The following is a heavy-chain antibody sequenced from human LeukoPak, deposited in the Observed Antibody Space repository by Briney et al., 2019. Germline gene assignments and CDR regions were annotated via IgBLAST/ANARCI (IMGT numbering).Heavy chain of an antibody. CDR2: INWNAGSI. J-gene: IGHJ6*03. V-gene: IGHV3-20*04. Sequence: PGGSLRLSCAASGFVFGDYAMNWVRQPPGKGLEWVAGINWNAGSIGYADSVKGRFTVSRDNAKNSLYLQMNSLRAEDTALYYCARAAWMVAGTHYYYYDYMDVWGKGTTVTVSS. CDR1: GFVFGDYA. D-gene: IGHD6-19*01. CDR3: ARAAWMVAGTHYYYYDYMDV.